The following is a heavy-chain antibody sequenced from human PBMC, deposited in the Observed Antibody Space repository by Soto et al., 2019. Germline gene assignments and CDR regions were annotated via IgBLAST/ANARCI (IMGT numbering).Heavy chain of an antibody. D-gene: IGHD3-16*02. CDR2: ISYVGSDK. V-gene: IGHV3-30*18. CDR1: GFTFNSYG. J-gene: IGHJ4*02. Sequence: GGSLRLSCAASGFTFNSYGMHWVRQAPGKGLEWVVVISYVGSDKYYADSVKGRFTISRDNSKNTLYLQMNSLRAEDTAVYYCSKDLDGLQGLVDSSFCFDYWGQGTLVTVSS. CDR3: SKDLDGLQGLVDSSFCFDY.